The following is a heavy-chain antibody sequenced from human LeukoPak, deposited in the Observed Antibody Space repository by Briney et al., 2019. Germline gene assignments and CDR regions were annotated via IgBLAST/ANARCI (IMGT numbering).Heavy chain of an antibody. CDR1: GYTFTSYG. CDR2: ISAYNGNT. J-gene: IGHJ6*02. D-gene: IGHD6-13*01. CDR3: ARGSSSWYYYYGMDV. Sequence: ASVKVSCKASGYTFTSYGISWVRQAPGQGLEWMGWISAYNGNTNYAQKLQGRVTMTTDTSTSTAYMDLRSLRSDDTAVYYCARGSSSWYYYYGMDVWGQGTTVTVSS. V-gene: IGHV1-18*01.